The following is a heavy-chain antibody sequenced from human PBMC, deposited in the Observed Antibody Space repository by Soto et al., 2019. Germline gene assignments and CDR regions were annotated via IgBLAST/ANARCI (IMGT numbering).Heavy chain of an antibody. Sequence: SVKVSCKDSGGTFSSYAISWVRQAPGQGLEWMGGIIPIFGTANYAQKFQGRVTITADESTSTAYMELSSLRSEDTAVYYCARVMVSDIVATIDYYGMDVWGQGTTVTVSS. V-gene: IGHV1-69*13. CDR3: ARVMVSDIVATIDYYGMDV. D-gene: IGHD5-12*01. CDR1: GGTFSSYA. J-gene: IGHJ6*02. CDR2: IIPIFGTA.